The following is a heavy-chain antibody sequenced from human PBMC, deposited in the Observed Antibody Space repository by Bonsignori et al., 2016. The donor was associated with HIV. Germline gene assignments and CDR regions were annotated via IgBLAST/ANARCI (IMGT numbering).Heavy chain of an antibody. D-gene: IGHD2-15*01. Sequence: SETLSFTCTVSGGSISSYYWSWIRQPAGKGLEWIGRIYTSGSTNYNPSLKSRVTMSVDTSKNQFSLKLSSVTAADTAVYYCARYRPRYCSGGSCYGNSFDYWGQGTLVTVSS. CDR1: GGSISSYY. CDR3: ARYRPRYCSGGSCYGNSFDY. CDR2: IYTSGST. J-gene: IGHJ4*02. V-gene: IGHV4-4*07.